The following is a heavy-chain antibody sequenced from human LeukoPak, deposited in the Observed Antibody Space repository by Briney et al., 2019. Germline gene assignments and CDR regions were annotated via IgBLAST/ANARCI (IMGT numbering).Heavy chain of an antibody. CDR3: ARDRGGNYYYMDV. CDR2: IIPIFGTA. Sequence: SVKVSCKASGGTFSSYAISWVRQAPGQGLEWMGGIIPIFGTANYAQKFQGRVTITADKSTSTAYMELSSLRSEDTAVYYCARDRGGNYYYMDVWGKGTTVTVSS. V-gene: IGHV1-69*06. CDR1: GGTFSSYA. J-gene: IGHJ6*03. D-gene: IGHD2-15*01.